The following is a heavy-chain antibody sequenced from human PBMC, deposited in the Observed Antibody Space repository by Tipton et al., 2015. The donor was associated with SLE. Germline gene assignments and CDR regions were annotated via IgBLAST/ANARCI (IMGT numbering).Heavy chain of an antibody. CDR3: AREGAAGGTDGFDF. J-gene: IGHJ3*01. CDR1: GGSISVYF. CDR2: IYTSGST. V-gene: IGHV4-4*07. D-gene: IGHD6-13*01. Sequence: TLSLTCTVSGGSISVYFLNWFRKPAGKGLEWIGRIYTSGSTNYNPSLKSRVTMSLDTSKNQFSLRLSSVTAADTAVYYCAREGAAGGTDGFDFWGQGTKVTVSS.